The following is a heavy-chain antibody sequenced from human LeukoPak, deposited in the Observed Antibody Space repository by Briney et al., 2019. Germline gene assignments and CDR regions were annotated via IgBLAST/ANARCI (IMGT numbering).Heavy chain of an antibody. CDR1: GGSISSYY. CDR2: IYTSGST. D-gene: IGHD3-9*01. CDR3: ARESILTGYYLGGLNFDY. Sequence: SETLSLTCTVSGGSISSYYWSWIRQPAGKGLGWIGRIYTSGSTNYNPSLKSRVTMSVDTSKNQFSLKLSSVTAADTAVYYCARESILTGYYLGGLNFDYWGQGTLVTVSS. V-gene: IGHV4-4*07. J-gene: IGHJ4*02.